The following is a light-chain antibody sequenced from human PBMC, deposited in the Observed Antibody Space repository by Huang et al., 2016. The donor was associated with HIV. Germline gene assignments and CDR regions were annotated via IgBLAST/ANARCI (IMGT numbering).Light chain of an antibody. J-gene: IGKJ4*01. CDR2: DAS. CDR1: QSLSGH. V-gene: IGKV3-11*01. CDR3: HQRSNWPPT. Sequence: EIVLTQSPATVSLSPGERATFSCRASQSLSGHVVWYQQKPGQAPRLRFYDASNRPTGIPDRFSGSGSGTDFTLTIRSLEPEDFAVYYCHQRSNWPPTFGGGTKVEIK.